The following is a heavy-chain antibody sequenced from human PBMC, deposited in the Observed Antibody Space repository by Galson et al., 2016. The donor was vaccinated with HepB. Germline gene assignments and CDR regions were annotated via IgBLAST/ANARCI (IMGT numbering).Heavy chain of an antibody. CDR3: ARGSAMGSTKSVAH. V-gene: IGHV1-2*02. J-gene: IGHJ5*02. D-gene: IGHD2-8*01. Sequence: SVKVSCKASGYAFTGNYIHWVRQAPGQGLECMGWTHPNNGGINYAPKFQGRVTMTTDTSTSTAYMELSGLTFDDTAVYYCARGSAMGSTKSVAHWGQGTLVTVSS. CDR1: GYAFTGNY. CDR2: THPNNGGI.